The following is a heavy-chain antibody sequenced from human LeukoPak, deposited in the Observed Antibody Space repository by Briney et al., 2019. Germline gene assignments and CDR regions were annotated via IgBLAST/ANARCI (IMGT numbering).Heavy chain of an antibody. J-gene: IGHJ6*03. CDR2: MKQDGSEK. V-gene: IGHV3-7*01. D-gene: IGHD2-8*01. CDR3: ARGPPGFCTNGVCHQYYYYMDV. Sequence: PGGSLRLSCAASGFTFSSSWMTWVRQAPGKGLEWVANMKQDGSEKYYVDSVKGRFTISRDNAKNSLYLQMNSLTAGDTAVYYCARGPPGFCTNGVCHQYYYYMDVWGKGTTVTVSS. CDR1: GFTFSSSW.